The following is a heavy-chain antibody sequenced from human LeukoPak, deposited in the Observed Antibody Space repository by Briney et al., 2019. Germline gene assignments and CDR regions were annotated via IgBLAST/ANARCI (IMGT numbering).Heavy chain of an antibody. V-gene: IGHV3-7*01. CDR2: IKQEGREK. J-gene: IGHJ4*02. CDR3: KRGQCSSWYDGLDY. Sequence: GGSLRLSCAASGYTFSSYWMSCVRQAPGEGLEWVSNIKQEGREKHYVDSAKGRFTISRDNAKNTLYLQKNTPRDEDTAVYYCKRGQCSSWYDGLDYWGQGTLVTVSS. CDR1: GYTFSSYW. D-gene: IGHD6-13*01.